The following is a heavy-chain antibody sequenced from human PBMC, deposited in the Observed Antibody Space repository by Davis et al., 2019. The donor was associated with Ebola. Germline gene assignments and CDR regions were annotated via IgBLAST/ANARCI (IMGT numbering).Heavy chain of an antibody. CDR1: GGSISSGDYY. J-gene: IGHJ4*02. CDR3: ARLPCSHTGCYKYTPDF. CDR2: IYYSGTT. D-gene: IGHD2-2*02. V-gene: IGHV4-30-4*01. Sequence: PSETLSLTCTVSGGSISSGDYYWSWIRQPPGKGLEWIGYIYYSGTTYYNPSLKSRVTISRDTSKNQFFLKLSSVTAADTAVYYCARLPCSHTGCYKYTPDFWGQGTLVTVSS.